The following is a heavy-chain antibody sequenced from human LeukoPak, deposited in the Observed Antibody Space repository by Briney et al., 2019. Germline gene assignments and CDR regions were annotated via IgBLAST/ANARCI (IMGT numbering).Heavy chain of an antibody. CDR3: AKAPGGSYYGGAFDI. Sequence: GGSLRLSCAASGFTFSSYGMHWVRQAPGKGLEGVAVISYDGSNKYYADSVKGRFTISRDNSKNTLYLQMNSLRAEDTAVYYCAKAPGGSYYGGAFDIWGQGTMVTISS. V-gene: IGHV3-30*18. CDR2: ISYDGSNK. CDR1: GFTFSSYG. D-gene: IGHD1-26*01. J-gene: IGHJ3*02.